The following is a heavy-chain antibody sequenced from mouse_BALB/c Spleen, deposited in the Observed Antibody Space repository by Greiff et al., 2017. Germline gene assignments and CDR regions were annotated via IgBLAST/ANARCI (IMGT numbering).Heavy chain of an antibody. CDR1: GFTFSDYY. D-gene: IGHD2-1*01. V-gene: IGHV5-4*02. CDR2: ISDGGSYT. CDR3: ATYGNYKYFDV. J-gene: IGHJ1*01. Sequence: EVKLVESGGGLVKPGGSLKLSCAASGFTFSDYYMYWVRQTPEKRLEWVATISDGGSYTYYPDSVKGRFTISRDNAKNNLYLQMSSLKSEDTAMYYCATYGNYKYFDVWGAGTTVTVSS.